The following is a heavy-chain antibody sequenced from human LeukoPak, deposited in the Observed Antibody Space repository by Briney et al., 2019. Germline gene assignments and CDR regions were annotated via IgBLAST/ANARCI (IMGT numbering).Heavy chain of an antibody. CDR2: ISAYNGNT. CDR3: ARDRESPYFGSWSNFDY. Sequence: ASVKVSSKASGYTFTSYGISWVRQAPGQGLEWMGWISAYNGNTNYAQKLQGRVTMTTDTSTSTAYMELRSLRSDDTAVYYCARDRESPYFGSWSNFDYWGQGTLVTVSS. D-gene: IGHD6-13*01. CDR1: GYTFTSYG. J-gene: IGHJ4*02. V-gene: IGHV1-18*01.